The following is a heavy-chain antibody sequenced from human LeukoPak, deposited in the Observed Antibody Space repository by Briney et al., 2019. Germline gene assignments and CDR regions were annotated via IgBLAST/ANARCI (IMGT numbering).Heavy chain of an antibody. V-gene: IGHV1-8*01. CDR3: ARVRRGVGMATGDFDY. Sequence: VASVKVSCKASGYTVTSYDINWVRQATGQGLEWMGWMNPNSGNTGYAQKFQGRVTMTRNTSKSTAYLELSSLRSEDTAVYYCARVRRGVGMATGDFDYWGQGTLVTVSS. CDR1: GYTVTSYD. D-gene: IGHD5-24*01. J-gene: IGHJ4*02. CDR2: MNPNSGNT.